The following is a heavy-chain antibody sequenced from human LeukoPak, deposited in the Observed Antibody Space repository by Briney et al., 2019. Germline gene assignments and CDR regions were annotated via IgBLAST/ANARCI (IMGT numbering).Heavy chain of an antibody. CDR1: GFTFSTYW. Sequence: GGSLRLSCVASGFTFSTYWMTWVRQAPGKGLEWVANIKQDGSEKYYVDSVKGRFTISRDNAKNSLYLQMNGLGVEDTAVYYCGTDLGSSRPNFWGQGTLVTVSS. V-gene: IGHV3-7*04. CDR2: IKQDGSEK. D-gene: IGHD6-13*01. J-gene: IGHJ4*02. CDR3: GTDLGSSRPNF.